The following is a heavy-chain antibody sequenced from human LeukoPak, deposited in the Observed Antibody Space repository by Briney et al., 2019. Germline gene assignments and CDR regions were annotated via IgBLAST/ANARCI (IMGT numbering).Heavy chain of an antibody. CDR2: IIPILGIA. J-gene: IGHJ4*02. D-gene: IGHD2-2*01. V-gene: IGHV1-69*04. CDR3: ARAPAGRWRPAAGYYFDY. CDR1: GGTFSSYA. Sequence: GSSVKVSCKASGGTFSSYAISWVRQAPGQGLEWMGRIIPILGIANYAQKFQGRVTITADKSTSTAYMELSNLRSEDTAVYYCARAPAGRWRPAAGYYFDYWGQGTLVTVSS.